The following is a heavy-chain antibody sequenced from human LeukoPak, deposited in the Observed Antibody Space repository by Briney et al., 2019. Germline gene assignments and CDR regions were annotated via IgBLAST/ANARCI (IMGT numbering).Heavy chain of an antibody. CDR2: ISYEDGSNK. J-gene: IGHJ4*02. CDR3: SKERPEEYYGSGSYFDY. D-gene: IGHD3-10*01. V-gene: IGHV3-30*04. CDR1: GFTFRSFV. Sequence: GRTLRLSCAASGFTFRSFVMHWVRQAPGKGLEWVAAISYEDGSNKYYADSVKGRFTISRDNSKYTVYLEMNSLRVEDTAMYYCSKERPEEYYGSGSYFDYWGQGTLVTVSS.